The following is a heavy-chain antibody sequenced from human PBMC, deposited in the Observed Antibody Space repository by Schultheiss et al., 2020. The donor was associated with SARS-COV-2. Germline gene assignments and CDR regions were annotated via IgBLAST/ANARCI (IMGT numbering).Heavy chain of an antibody. D-gene: IGHD4-17*01. J-gene: IGHJ4*02. CDR1: GYTFTSYY. CDR3: ARFRGDYGSGDDF. Sequence: SVKVSCKASGYTFTSYYMHWVRQAPGQGLEWMGGIIPIIGTANYAQNFQDRVTITADEFTYTAYMEVHSLLSDDTAVYYCARFRGDYGSGDDFWGQGTLVTVSS. CDR2: IIPIIGTA. V-gene: IGHV1-69*13.